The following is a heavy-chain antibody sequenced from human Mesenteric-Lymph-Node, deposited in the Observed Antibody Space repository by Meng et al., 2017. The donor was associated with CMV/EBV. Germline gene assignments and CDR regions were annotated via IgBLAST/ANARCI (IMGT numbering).Heavy chain of an antibody. CDR2: ISSSSSYI. CDR3: ARAHIVVVPAAIGYYYGMDV. J-gene: IGHJ6*02. D-gene: IGHD2-2*01. CDR1: GFTFSSYS. V-gene: IGHV3-21*01. Sequence: GGSLRLSCAASGFTFSSYSMNWVRQAPGKGLEWVSSISSSSSYIYYADSVKGRFTISRDNAKNSLYLQMNSLRAEDTAVYYCARAHIVVVPAAIGYYYGMDVWGQGTTVTVSS.